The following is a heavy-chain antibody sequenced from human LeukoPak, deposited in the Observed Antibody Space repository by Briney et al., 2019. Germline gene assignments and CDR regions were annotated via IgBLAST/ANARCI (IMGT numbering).Heavy chain of an antibody. D-gene: IGHD2-21*02. CDR3: ARAAYCGGDCFENFDY. Sequence: PSETLSLTCTVSGGSISSSSYYWGWIRQPPGKGLEWIGSIYYSGSTYYNPSLKSRVTISVDTSKNQFSLKLGSVTAADTAVYYCARAAYCGGDCFENFDYWGQGTLVTVSS. CDR1: GGSISSSSYY. J-gene: IGHJ4*02. V-gene: IGHV4-39*01. CDR2: IYYSGST.